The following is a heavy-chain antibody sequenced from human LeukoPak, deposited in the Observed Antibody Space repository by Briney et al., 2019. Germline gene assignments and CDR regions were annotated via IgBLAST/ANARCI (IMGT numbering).Heavy chain of an antibody. CDR3: ARGWVDSYGSEGMDV. V-gene: IGHV4-4*07. CDR1: GGSISGYY. Sequence: SETLSLTCTVSGGSISGYYWSWIRQPAGKGLEWIGRIYASGGTNYNPSLKSRVTMSVDTSKNQFSLKLSSVTAADTAVYYCARGWVDSYGSEGMDVWGQGTTVTVSS. J-gene: IGHJ6*02. D-gene: IGHD5-18*01. CDR2: IYASGGT.